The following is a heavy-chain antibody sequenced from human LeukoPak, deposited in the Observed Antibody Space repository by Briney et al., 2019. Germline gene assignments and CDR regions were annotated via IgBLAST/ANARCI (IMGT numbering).Heavy chain of an antibody. J-gene: IGHJ3*02. V-gene: IGHV4-4*02. Sequence: SETLSLTCTVSGASISTINWWSWVRQPPGKGLEWIGEIYHSGSTNYNPSLKSRVTISVDKSKNQFSLKLSSVTAADTAVYYCARDMTTVMGWDAFDIWGQGTMVTVSS. CDR1: GASISTINW. CDR3: ARDMTTVMGWDAFDI. D-gene: IGHD4-17*01. CDR2: IYHSGST.